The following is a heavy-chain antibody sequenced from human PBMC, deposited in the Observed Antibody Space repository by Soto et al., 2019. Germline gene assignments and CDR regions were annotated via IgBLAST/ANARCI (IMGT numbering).Heavy chain of an antibody. Sequence: SETLSLTCTVSGGSISSGDYYWSWIRQPPGKGLEWIGYIYYSGSTYYNPSLKSRVTISVDTSKNQFSLKLSSVTAADTAVYYCARGGGTVGATVNWFDPWGQGTLVTVSS. CDR1: GGSISSGDYY. CDR2: IYYSGST. V-gene: IGHV4-30-4*01. J-gene: IGHJ5*02. D-gene: IGHD1-26*01. CDR3: ARGGGTVGATVNWFDP.